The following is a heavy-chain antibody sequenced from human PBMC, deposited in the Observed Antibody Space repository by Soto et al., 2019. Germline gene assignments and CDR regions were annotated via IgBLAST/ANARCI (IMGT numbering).Heavy chain of an antibody. CDR3: ARHSPDFDWLSQFDY. V-gene: IGHV4-59*08. D-gene: IGHD3-9*01. CDR2: MYYFGST. Sequence: PSETLSLTCTVSGASISSYYWSWIRQPPGKGLEWIGYMYYFGSTKYNPSLKSRVTISVDTSKNQFSLKLSSVTAADTAVYYCARHSPDFDWLSQFDYWGQGTLVTVSS. CDR1: GASISSYY. J-gene: IGHJ4*02.